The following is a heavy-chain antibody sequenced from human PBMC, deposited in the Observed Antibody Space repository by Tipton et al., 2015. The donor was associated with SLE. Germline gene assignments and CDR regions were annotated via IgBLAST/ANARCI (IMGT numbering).Heavy chain of an antibody. CDR2: ISGSGSST. V-gene: IGHV3-11*04. J-gene: IGHJ3*01. CDR1: GFTFSDYY. D-gene: IGHD5-12*01. CDR3: GRDTGHDSDAFDV. Sequence: GSLRLSCAASGFTFSDYYMSWIRQAPGKGLEWVSAISGSGSSTYYADSVQGRFTISRDNAKGSLYLQMDSLRVEDTAVYYCGRDTGHDSDAFDVWGQGTMVTVSS.